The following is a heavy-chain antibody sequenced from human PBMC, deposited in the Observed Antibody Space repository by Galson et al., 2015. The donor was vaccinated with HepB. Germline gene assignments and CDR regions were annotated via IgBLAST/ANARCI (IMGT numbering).Heavy chain of an antibody. CDR3: VRGEYGYYDSSGYYSAMDV. CDR2: ISSDGSNK. V-gene: IGHV3-30*04. CDR1: RFTFSSYA. J-gene: IGHJ6*02. D-gene: IGHD3-22*01. Sequence: SLRLSCAASRFTFSSYAMRWVRQAPGKGLEWVAVISSDGSNKYYTDSVKGRFTISRDNSKNTLYLQMNSLRAEDTAVYYCVRGEYGYYDSSGYYSAMDVWGQGTTVTVSS.